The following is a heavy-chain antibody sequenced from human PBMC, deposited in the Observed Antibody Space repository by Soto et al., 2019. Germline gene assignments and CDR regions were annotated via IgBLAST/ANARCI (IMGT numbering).Heavy chain of an antibody. J-gene: IGHJ6*02. Sequence: QVQLVQSGAEMRKPGSSLRVSCKASGGTFSDFAFSWVRQAPGQGLEWMGGIVPRFGSPNYAQKFGGRVTNTADTSTSTVYMELSSLRFDDTAVYFCARDRIQLRLGKYSFNAMDVWGQGTTITVSS. CDR1: GGTFSDFA. V-gene: IGHV1-69*06. D-gene: IGHD3-16*01. CDR3: ARDRIQLRLGKYSFNAMDV. CDR2: IVPRFGSP.